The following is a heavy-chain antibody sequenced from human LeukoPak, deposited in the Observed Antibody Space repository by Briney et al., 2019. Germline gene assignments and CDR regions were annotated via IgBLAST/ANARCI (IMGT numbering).Heavy chain of an antibody. CDR3: AKDLIGIAVAGYFDY. D-gene: IGHD6-19*01. J-gene: IGHJ4*02. Sequence: GGSLRRSCAASGFTFSSYAMSWVRQAPGKGLEWVSAISGSGGSTYYADSVKGRFTISRDNSKNTLYLQMNSLRAEDTAVYYCAKDLIGIAVAGYFDYWGQGTLVTVSS. CDR2: ISGSGGST. CDR1: GFTFSSYA. V-gene: IGHV3-23*01.